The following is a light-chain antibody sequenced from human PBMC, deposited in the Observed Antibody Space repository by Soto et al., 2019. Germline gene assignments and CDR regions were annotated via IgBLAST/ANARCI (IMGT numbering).Light chain of an antibody. J-gene: IGKJ4*01. CDR1: QSISSW. CDR2: KAS. Sequence: DIQLTQSPSTLSASVGDRVTITCRASQSISSWLAWYQQKPGKAPKLLVYKASSLESGVPSRFSGSGSGTEFPLTISPLQPDDFATYYCQQYEAYPLTFGGGTKVEI. V-gene: IGKV1-5*03. CDR3: QQYEAYPLT.